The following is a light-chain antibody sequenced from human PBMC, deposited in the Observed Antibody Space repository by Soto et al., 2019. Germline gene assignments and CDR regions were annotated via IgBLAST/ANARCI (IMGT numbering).Light chain of an antibody. CDR3: QQYGSSPLS. V-gene: IGKV3-20*01. J-gene: IGKJ4*01. CDR1: QTVSSNY. CDR2: GAS. Sequence: EIVLTQSPGTLSLSPGERATLSCRASQTVSSNYLPWYQQKPGQPPRLLIYGASGRATGIPDTFSGSGSGTDFTLTISRLEPEDYAVYYCQQYGSSPLSFGGGTKVEIK.